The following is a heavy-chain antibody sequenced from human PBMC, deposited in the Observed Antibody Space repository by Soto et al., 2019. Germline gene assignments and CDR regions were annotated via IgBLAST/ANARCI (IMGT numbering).Heavy chain of an antibody. CDR3: ATVTAITPSGPPKNAFDI. J-gene: IGHJ3*02. CDR2: INPSGGSR. V-gene: IGHV1-46*01. CDR1: EFIFTNYY. D-gene: IGHD2-2*02. Sequence: QVQLVQSGAEVKKPGASVKISCKASEFIFTNYYIHWVRQAPGQGLEWMGIINPSGGSRTYAQRFQGRVTMTTDTSTSTVYMQLSSLRSDDTAVFYCATVTAITPSGPPKNAFDIWGQGTMVTVSS.